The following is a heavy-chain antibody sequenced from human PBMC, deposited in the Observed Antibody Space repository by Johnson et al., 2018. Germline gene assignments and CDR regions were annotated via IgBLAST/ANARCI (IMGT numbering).Heavy chain of an antibody. J-gene: IGHJ3*02. CDR3: ALSYYYDSSGYYPTEDAFDI. CDR1: GGTFSSYA. Sequence: VQLLESGAEVKKPGSSVKVSCKASGGTFSSYAISWVRQAPGQGLEWMGGIIPIFGTANYAQKFPGRVTITADESTSTAYMELSRLRSEDPAVYYCALSYYYDSSGYYPTEDAFDIWGQGTMVTVSS. V-gene: IGHV1-69*01. CDR2: IIPIFGTA. D-gene: IGHD3-22*01.